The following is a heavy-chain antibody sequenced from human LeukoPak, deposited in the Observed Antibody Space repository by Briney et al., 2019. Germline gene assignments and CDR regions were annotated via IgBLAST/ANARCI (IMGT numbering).Heavy chain of an antibody. CDR3: ARGGPSVGYCSGGSCYNWFDP. Sequence: SETLSLTCAVYGGSFSGHYWSWIRQPPGKGLEWIGEINHSGSTNYNPSLKSRVPISVDTSKNQFSLKLSSVTAADTAVYYCARGGPSVGYCSGGSCYNWFDPWGQGTLVTVSS. V-gene: IGHV4-34*01. D-gene: IGHD2-15*01. CDR1: GGSFSGHY. J-gene: IGHJ5*02. CDR2: INHSGST.